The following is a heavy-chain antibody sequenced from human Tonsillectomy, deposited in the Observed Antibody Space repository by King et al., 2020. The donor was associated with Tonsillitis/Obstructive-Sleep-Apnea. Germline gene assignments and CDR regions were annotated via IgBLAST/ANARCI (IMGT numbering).Heavy chain of an antibody. Sequence: QLQESGPGLVKPSETLSLTCSVSGGSVSSRDYYWGWIRQPPGKGLEWIASIYYNGDTYYNPSLESRVTISVDTSKNQFSLKLTSVTAADTSVYYCARHAHYWNSYYYMDGWGKGTTVTVSS. CDR3: ARHAHYWNSYYYMDG. CDR2: IYYNGDT. J-gene: IGHJ6*03. V-gene: IGHV4-39*01. D-gene: IGHD1-1*01. CDR1: GGSVSSRDYY.